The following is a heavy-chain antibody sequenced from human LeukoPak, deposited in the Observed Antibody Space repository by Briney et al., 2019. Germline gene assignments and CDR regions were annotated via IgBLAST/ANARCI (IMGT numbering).Heavy chain of an antibody. CDR3: ARLGYCSGGGCYYYYYMDV. D-gene: IGHD2-15*01. CDR2: ICYGGVFYSVST. V-gene: IGHV4-39*07. Sequence: SETLSLTCTVSDGSISSRSYYWGWIRQAPGKGLVWIGSICYGGVFYSVSTYYNPSLKSRVTMSGDTSKNQFSLKLSSVTAADTAAYYCARLGYCSGGGCYYYYYMDVWGKGTTVTVSS. J-gene: IGHJ6*03. CDR1: DGSISSRSYY.